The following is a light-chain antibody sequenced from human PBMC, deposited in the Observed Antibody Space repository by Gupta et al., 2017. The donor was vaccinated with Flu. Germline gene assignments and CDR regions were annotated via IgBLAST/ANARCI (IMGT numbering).Light chain of an antibody. CDR3: QQSYGLPYT. V-gene: IGKV1-39*01. CDR1: RGIVAE. J-gene: IGKJ4*01. CDR2: DAS. Sequence: DIHLTQSPPFLSASVGDTVTISCRASRGIVAELNWYQQRPGQPPKLLMHDASSLESGVPSRFSGTRTGADFTLTINGLQPEDFATYYCQQSYGLPYTFGGGTKMEVK.